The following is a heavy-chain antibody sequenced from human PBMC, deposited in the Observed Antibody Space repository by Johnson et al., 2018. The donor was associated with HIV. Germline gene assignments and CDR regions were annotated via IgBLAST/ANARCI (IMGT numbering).Heavy chain of an antibody. D-gene: IGHD3-16*01. CDR3: ARDQGWGDAFDI. J-gene: IGHJ3*02. Sequence: QVQLVESGGGVVQPGRSLRLSCAASGFTFSSYTMHWVRQAPGKGLEWVAVIPYDGKNKDYAGPVKGRFTITRAYAKNSLSLQMNSLRAEDTAVYYWARDQGWGDAFDIWGQGTMVIVSS. V-gene: IGHV3-30*04. CDR2: IPYDGKNK. CDR1: GFTFSSYT.